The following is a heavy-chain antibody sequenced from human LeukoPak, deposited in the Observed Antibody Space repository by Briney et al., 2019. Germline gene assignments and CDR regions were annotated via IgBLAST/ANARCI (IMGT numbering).Heavy chain of an antibody. V-gene: IGHV4-38-2*02. Sequence: PSETLSLTCAVSGYSISIAYYWDWIRQPPGKGLEWIGSIYHSGSTYYNPSLKSRVTISVDTSKNQFSLKLTSVTAADTAVYYCATDEGFYPYGSGVYYWFDPWGQGTLVTVSS. CDR2: IYHSGST. CDR1: GYSISIAYY. CDR3: ATDEGFYPYGSGVYYWFDP. J-gene: IGHJ5*02. D-gene: IGHD3-10*01.